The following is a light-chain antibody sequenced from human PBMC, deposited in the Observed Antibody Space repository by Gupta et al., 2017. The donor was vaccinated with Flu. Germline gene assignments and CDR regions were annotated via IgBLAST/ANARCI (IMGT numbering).Light chain of an antibody. CDR2: EDS. Sequence: SYVLTQPPPVSVAPGKTAMITCGRDNLGSKSVNWYQQKPGQAPVLGVYEDSDRPSALPGRSSASKSTTTAIMTLRADEAGDDSYDDCQEWDTNSIWVFGSGTEVTVL. J-gene: IGLJ3*02. V-gene: IGLV3-21*03. CDR3: QEWDTNSIWV. CDR1: NLGSKS.